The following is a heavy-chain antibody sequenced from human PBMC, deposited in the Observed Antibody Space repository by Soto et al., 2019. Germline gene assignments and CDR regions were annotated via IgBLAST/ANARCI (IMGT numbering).Heavy chain of an antibody. V-gene: IGHV4-34*01. CDR3: ARARRQLGYYYYYGMDV. J-gene: IGHJ6*02. D-gene: IGHD6-13*01. CDR1: GGSFSGYY. Sequence: SETLSLTCAVYGGSFSGYYWSWIRQPPGKGLEWIGEINHSGSTNYNPSLKSRVTISVDTSKNQFSLKLSSVTAADTAVYYCARARRQLGYYYYYGMDVWGQGTTVTVSS. CDR2: INHSGST.